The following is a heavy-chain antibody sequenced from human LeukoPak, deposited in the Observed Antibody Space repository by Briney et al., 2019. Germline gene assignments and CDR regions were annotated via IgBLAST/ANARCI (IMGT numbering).Heavy chain of an antibody. CDR1: GFTFDNYA. Sequence: GGSLRLSCAASGFTFDNYAMSWVRQAPGKGLEWVSAISGSGGSTYYADSVKGRFTISRDNSKNTLYLQMNSLRAEDTAVYYCAKDARRQQLVPFDYWGQGTLVTVSS. CDR2: ISGSGGST. D-gene: IGHD6-13*01. J-gene: IGHJ4*02. CDR3: AKDARRQQLVPFDY. V-gene: IGHV3-23*01.